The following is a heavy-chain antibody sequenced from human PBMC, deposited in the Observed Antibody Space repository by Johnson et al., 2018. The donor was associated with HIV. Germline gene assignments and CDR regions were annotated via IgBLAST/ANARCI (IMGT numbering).Heavy chain of an antibody. J-gene: IGHJ3*02. CDR1: GFTFDDYG. CDR2: INWNGGST. D-gene: IGHD6-13*01. Sequence: VQLVESGGGVVRPGGSLRLSCAASGFTFDDYGMSWVRQAPGKGLEWVSGINWNGGSTGYADSVKGRFTISRDDSKNTLYLQMNSLKTEDTAVYYCTTDPIAAAGPDAVDIWGQGTVVTVSS. V-gene: IGHV3-20*04. CDR3: TTDPIAAAGPDAVDI.